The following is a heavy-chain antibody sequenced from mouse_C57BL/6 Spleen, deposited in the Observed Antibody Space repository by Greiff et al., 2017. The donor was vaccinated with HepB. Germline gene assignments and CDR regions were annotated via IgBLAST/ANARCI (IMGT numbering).Heavy chain of an antibody. Sequence: QVQLQQPGAELVKPGASVKVSCKASGYTFTSYWMHWVKQRPGQGLEWIGRIHPSDSDTNYNQKFKGKATLTVDTSSSTAYMQLSSLTSEDSAVYYCATCGGYDRFAYWGQVTLVTVSS. J-gene: IGHJ3*01. CDR2: IHPSDSDT. CDR1: GYTFTSYW. D-gene: IGHD2-2*01. V-gene: IGHV1-74*01. CDR3: ATCGGYDRFAY.